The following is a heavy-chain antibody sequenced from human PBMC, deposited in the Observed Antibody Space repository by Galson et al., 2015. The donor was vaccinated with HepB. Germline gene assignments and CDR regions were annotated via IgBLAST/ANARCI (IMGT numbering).Heavy chain of an antibody. CDR2: INPNSGGT. CDR1: GGTFSSYT. D-gene: IGHD3-3*01. Sequence: SVKVSCKASGGTFSSYTISWVRQAPGQGLEWMGWINPNSGGTNYAQKFQGRVTMTRDTSISTAYMELSRLRSDDTAVYYCAREYYDFWSGYSLYYMDVWGKGTTVTVSS. J-gene: IGHJ6*03. CDR3: AREYYDFWSGYSLYYMDV. V-gene: IGHV1-2*02.